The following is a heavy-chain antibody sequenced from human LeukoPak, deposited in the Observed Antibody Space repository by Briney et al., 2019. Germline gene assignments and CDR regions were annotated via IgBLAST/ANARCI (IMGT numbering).Heavy chain of an antibody. CDR2: IWYDGSNK. Sequence: GRSLRLSCAASGFTFSSYGMHWVRQAPGKGLEWVAVIWYDGSNKYYADSVKGRFTISRDNSKNTLYLQMNSLRAEDTAVYYCAKIMVRGVPTDYWGQGTLVTVSS. V-gene: IGHV3-33*06. D-gene: IGHD3-10*01. CDR1: GFTFSSYG. J-gene: IGHJ4*02. CDR3: AKIMVRGVPTDY.